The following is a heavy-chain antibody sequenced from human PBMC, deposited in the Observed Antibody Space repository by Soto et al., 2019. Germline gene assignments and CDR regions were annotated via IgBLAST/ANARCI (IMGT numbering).Heavy chain of an antibody. CDR3: ARWWSGSRQGFDP. Sequence: SETLSLTCAVSGGSISSGGYSWSWIRQPPGKGLEWIGYIYHSGSTYYNPSLKSRVTISVDTSKNQFSLKLSSVTAADTAVYYCARWWSGSRQGFDPWGQGTLVTVSS. CDR1: GGSISSGGYS. CDR2: IYHSGST. J-gene: IGHJ5*02. V-gene: IGHV4-30-2*05. D-gene: IGHD3-3*01.